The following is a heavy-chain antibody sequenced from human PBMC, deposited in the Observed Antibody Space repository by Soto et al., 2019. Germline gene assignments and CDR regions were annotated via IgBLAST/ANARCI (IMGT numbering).Heavy chain of an antibody. Sequence: QVQLVESGGGVVQPGRSLRLSCAASGFTISTYGMHWVRQAPGKGLEWVAVMSYDGSNEYYADSVKGRFTISRDNSKNTLYLQMNSLRAEDMAVYYCAKDQLWFGELLSYLDYWGQGTLVTVSS. V-gene: IGHV3-30*18. D-gene: IGHD3-10*01. CDR3: AKDQLWFGELLSYLDY. CDR1: GFTISTYG. CDR2: MSYDGSNE. J-gene: IGHJ4*02.